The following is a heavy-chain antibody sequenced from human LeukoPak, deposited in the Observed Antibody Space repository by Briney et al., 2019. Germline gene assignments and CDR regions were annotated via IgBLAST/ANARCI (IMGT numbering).Heavy chain of an antibody. CDR1: GGSFSGYY. CDR2: INHSGST. CDR3: ARGSSGELSLGVDY. J-gene: IGHJ4*02. Sequence: SETLSLTCAVYGGSFSGYYWSWIRQPPGKGLEWIGEINHSGSTNYNPSLKSRVTTSADTSKNQFSLKLSSVTAADTAVYYCARGSSGELSLGVDYWGQGTLVTVSS. V-gene: IGHV4-34*01. D-gene: IGHD3-16*02.